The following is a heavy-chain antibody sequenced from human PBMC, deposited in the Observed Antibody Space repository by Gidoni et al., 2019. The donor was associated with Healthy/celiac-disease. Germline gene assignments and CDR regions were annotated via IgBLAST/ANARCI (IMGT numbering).Heavy chain of an antibody. J-gene: IGHJ4*02. D-gene: IGHD4-17*01. V-gene: IGHV4-4*02. Sequence: QVQLQESGPGLVKPSVTLSLTCAVSGGSIRRSNWWSWVRQPPGKGLEWIGEIYHSGSTTSKPSLKSRVTISVDKSKNQFSLKLSSVTAADTAVYYCARAGYGDYPYYFDYWGQGTLVNVSS. CDR3: ARAGYGDYPYYFDY. CDR2: IYHSGST. CDR1: GGSIRRSNW.